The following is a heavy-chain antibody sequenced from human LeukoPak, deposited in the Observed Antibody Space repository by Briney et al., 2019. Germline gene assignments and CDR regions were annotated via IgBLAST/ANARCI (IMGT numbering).Heavy chain of an antibody. D-gene: IGHD2-15*01. J-gene: IGHJ3*02. CDR1: GGSISSYY. Sequence: PSETLSLTCTVSGGSISSYYWSWIRQPPGKGLEWIGYIYYSGSTNYNPSPKSRVTISVDTSKNQFSLKLSSVTAADTAVYYCARKHCSGGSCYSEDAFDIWGQGTMVTVSS. CDR2: IYYSGST. V-gene: IGHV4-59*08. CDR3: ARKHCSGGSCYSEDAFDI.